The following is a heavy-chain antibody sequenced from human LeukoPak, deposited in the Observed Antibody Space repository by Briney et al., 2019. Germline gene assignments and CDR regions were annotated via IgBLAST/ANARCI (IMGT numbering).Heavy chain of an antibody. V-gene: IGHV4-39*07. CDR2: IYYSGST. D-gene: IGHD6-19*01. CDR3: AGEIPGYSSGWYVDY. J-gene: IGHJ4*02. Sequence: SETLSLTCTVSGGSISSSSYYWGWIRQPPGKGLEWIGSIYYSGSTYYNPSLKSRVTISVDTSKNRFSLKLSSVTAADTAVYYCAGEIPGYSSGWYVDYWGQGTLVTVSS. CDR1: GGSISSSSYY.